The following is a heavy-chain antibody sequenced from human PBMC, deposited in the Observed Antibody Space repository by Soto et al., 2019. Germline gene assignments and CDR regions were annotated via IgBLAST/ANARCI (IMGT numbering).Heavy chain of an antibody. CDR2: IYSGGST. J-gene: IGHJ3*02. CDR1: GFTVSSNY. CDR3: ARDLYCSGGSCYDAFDI. V-gene: IGHV3-66*01. Sequence: EVQLVESGGGLVQPGGSLRLSCAASGFTVSSNYMSWVRQAPGKGLEWVSVIYSGGSTYYADSVKGRFNISRDNPKNTLYVQMDSLSAEDTAVYYCARDLYCSGGSCYDAFDIWGQGTMVTVSS. D-gene: IGHD2-15*01.